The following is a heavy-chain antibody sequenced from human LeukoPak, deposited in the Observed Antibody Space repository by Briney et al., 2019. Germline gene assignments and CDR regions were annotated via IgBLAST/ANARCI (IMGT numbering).Heavy chain of an antibody. CDR3: ARARQAFDI. CDR1: GGSFSGYY. CDR2: INHSGST. V-gene: IGHV4-34*01. Sequence: SETLSLTCAVYGGSFSGYYWSWIRQPPGKGLEWIGEINHSGSTNYNPSLKSRVTISVDTSKNQFPLKLSSVTAADTAVYYCARARQAFDIWGQGTMVTVSS. J-gene: IGHJ3*02.